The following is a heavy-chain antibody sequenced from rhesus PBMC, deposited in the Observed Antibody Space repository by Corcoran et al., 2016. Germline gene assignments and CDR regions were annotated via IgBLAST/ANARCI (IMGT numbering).Heavy chain of an antibody. Sequence: QMQLQESGPGVVKPSETLSLTCAVSGYSISSGYDWSWIRQPPGKGLEWIGYIYGSSGSTNYNPSLTNRVTISKDTSKNQFSLKLSSVTAADTAVYYCARDPGTVGDYWGQGVLVTVSS. CDR1: GYSISSGYD. CDR2: IYGSSGST. V-gene: IGHV4-76*01. CDR3: ARDPGTVGDY. J-gene: IGHJ4*01. D-gene: IGHD5-24*01.